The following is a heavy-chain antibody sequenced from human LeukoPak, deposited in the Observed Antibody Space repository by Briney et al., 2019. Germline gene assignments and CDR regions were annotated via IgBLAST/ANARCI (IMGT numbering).Heavy chain of an antibody. V-gene: IGHV3-7*01. CDR1: GFMFSNYW. J-gene: IGHJ4*02. D-gene: IGHD6-13*01. CDR3: ARIGYSSSSFDY. Sequence: GGSLRLSCAASGFMFSNYWMSWVRQAPGKGLEWVANIKQDGSEKDYVDSMKGRFTISRDNAKNSVYLQVDSLRVEDTAVYYCARIGYSSSSFDYWGQGTLVTVSS. CDR2: IKQDGSEK.